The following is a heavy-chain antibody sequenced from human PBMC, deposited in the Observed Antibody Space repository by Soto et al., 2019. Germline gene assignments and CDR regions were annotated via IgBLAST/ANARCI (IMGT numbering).Heavy chain of an antibody. CDR2: INPNSGGT. CDR3: ARSRQLVVNYYYGMDV. V-gene: IGHV1-2*02. CDR1: GYTFTGYY. D-gene: IGHD6-6*01. J-gene: IGHJ6*02. Sequence: ASVKVSCKASGYTFTGYYMHWVRQAPGQGLEWMGWINPNSGGTNYAQKFQGRVTMTRDTSISTAYMELSRLRSDDTAVYYCARSRQLVVNYYYGMDVWGQGTTVTVS.